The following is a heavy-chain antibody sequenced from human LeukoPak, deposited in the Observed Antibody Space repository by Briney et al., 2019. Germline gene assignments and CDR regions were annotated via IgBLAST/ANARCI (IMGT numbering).Heavy chain of an antibody. J-gene: IGHJ4*02. V-gene: IGHV3-23*01. CDR1: GFTFSSYA. D-gene: IGHD5-18*01. CDR2: ISGSGGST. Sequence: PGGSLRLSCAASGFTFSSYAMGWVRQAPGKGLEWVSAISGSGGSTYYADSVKGRFTISRDNSKNTLYLQMNSLRAEDTAVYCCAKYAQRGYRYGYPVVYWGQGTLVTVSS. CDR3: AKYAQRGYRYGYPVVY.